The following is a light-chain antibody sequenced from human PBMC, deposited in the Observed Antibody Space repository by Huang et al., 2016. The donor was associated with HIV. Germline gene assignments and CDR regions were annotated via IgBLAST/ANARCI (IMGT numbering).Light chain of an antibody. CDR3: QQYSTTPFT. Sequence: DIQMTQTPSSLSASVGDGVTITCRASQDIRSALAWYQHKPGKAPKLLVFAASRSATGVRFRFSGSGSGTDYTLTSSNLQPEDFAGYFCQQYSTTPFTFGQGTKLEMK. CDR1: QDIRSA. J-gene: IGKJ2*01. CDR2: AAS. V-gene: IGKV1-NL1*01.